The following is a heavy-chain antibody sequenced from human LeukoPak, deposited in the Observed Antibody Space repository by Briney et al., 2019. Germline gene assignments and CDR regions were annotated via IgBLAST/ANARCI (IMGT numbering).Heavy chain of an antibody. V-gene: IGHV3-33*08. CDR1: GFTFSSYG. D-gene: IGHD2-2*01. CDR3: ARIVVPAAIGYYYGMDV. Sequence: GGSLRLSCAASGFTFSSYGVHWVRQAPGKGLEWVAVIWYDGSNKYYADSVKGRFTISRDNSKNTLYLQMNSLRAEDTAVYYCARIVVPAAIGYYYGMDVWGQGTTVTVSS. J-gene: IGHJ6*02. CDR2: IWYDGSNK.